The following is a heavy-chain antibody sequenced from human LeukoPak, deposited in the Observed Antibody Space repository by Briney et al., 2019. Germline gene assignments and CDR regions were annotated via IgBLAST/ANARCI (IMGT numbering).Heavy chain of an antibody. D-gene: IGHD3-10*01. CDR2: IYYSGST. J-gene: IGHJ4*02. Sequence: SSETLSLTCTVSGGSISSSSYYWGWIRQPPGKGLEWTGSIYYSGSTYYNPSLKSRVTISVDTSKNQFSLKLSSVTAADTAVYYCARFLPRSGSNYFDYWGQGTLVTVSS. CDR3: ARFLPRSGSNYFDY. CDR1: GGSISSSSYY. V-gene: IGHV4-39*07.